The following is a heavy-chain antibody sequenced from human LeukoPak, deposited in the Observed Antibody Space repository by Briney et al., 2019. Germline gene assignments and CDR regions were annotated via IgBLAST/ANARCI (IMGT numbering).Heavy chain of an antibody. CDR3: ARLLGWSGPINWFDP. V-gene: IGHV4-59*08. CDR1: GGSISSDY. D-gene: IGHD3-3*01. Sequence: PSETPSLTCTVSGGSISSDYWSWIRQPPGEGLEWIGYVYYSGITNYNPSLKSRVTISVGTSKNHFSLKLTSVTAADTAVYYCARLLGWSGPINWFDPWGRGTLVTVSS. CDR2: VYYSGIT. J-gene: IGHJ5*02.